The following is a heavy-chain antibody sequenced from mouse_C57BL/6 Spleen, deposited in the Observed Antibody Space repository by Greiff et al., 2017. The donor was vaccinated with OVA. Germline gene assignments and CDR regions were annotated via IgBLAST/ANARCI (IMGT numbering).Heavy chain of an antibody. CDR3: ARSTVVAPYYFDY. D-gene: IGHD1-1*01. Sequence: EVNLVESGGGLVKPGGSLKLSCAASGFTFSDYGMHWVRQAPEKGLEWVAYISSGSSTIYYADTVKGRFTISRDNAKNTLFLQMTSLRSEDTAMYYCARSTVVAPYYFDYWGQGTTLTVSS. CDR1: GFTFSDYG. V-gene: IGHV5-17*01. J-gene: IGHJ2*01. CDR2: ISSGSSTI.